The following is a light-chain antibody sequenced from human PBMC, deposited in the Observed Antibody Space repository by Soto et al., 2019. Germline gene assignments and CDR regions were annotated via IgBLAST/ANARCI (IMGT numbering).Light chain of an antibody. CDR3: SSYIGSSTVV. V-gene: IGLV2-14*01. CDR2: EGS. Sequence: QSVLTQPASVSGSPGQSITISCTGTSSDVCGYNYVSWYQQHPGKAPKLMISEGSNRPSGVSNRFSGSKSGNTASLTISGLQAEYAADYYCSSYIGSSTVVFGGGTKLTVL. J-gene: IGLJ2*01. CDR1: SSDVCGYNY.